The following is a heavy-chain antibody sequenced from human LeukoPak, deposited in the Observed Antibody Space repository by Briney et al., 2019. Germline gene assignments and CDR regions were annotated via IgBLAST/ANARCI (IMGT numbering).Heavy chain of an antibody. D-gene: IGHD3-10*01. CDR2: IYYSGST. CDR3: ARDRGLARGGIDP. CDR1: GGSISSGGYY. Sequence: SETLSPTCTVSGGSISSGGYYWSWIRQHPGKGLEWIGYIYYSGSTYYNPSLKSRVTISVDTSKNQFSLKLSSVTAADTAVYYCARDRGLARGGIDPWGQGTLVTVSS. V-gene: IGHV4-31*03. J-gene: IGHJ5*02.